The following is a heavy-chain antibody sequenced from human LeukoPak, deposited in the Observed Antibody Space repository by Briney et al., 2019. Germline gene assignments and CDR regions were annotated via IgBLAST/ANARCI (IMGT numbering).Heavy chain of an antibody. D-gene: IGHD3-10*01. CDR1: GFIVSSNH. J-gene: IGHJ3*02. Sequence: GGSLRLSCVFSGFIVSSNHISWVRQTPGKGLEWVSVFYSGGSTYYADSVKGRFTISRDNSKNTVYLQMNSLRVEDTAVYYCAREGSLGGLSTFDIWGQGTMVTVSS. CDR3: AREGSLGGLSTFDI. CDR2: FYSGGST. V-gene: IGHV3-53*01.